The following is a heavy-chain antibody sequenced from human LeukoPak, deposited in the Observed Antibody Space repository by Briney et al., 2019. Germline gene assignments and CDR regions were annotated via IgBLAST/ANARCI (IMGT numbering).Heavy chain of an antibody. J-gene: IGHJ4*02. Sequence: GGSLRLSCAASGFTFSDFAISWARQAPGKGLEWVANIKQDGSEKYYVDSVKGRFTISRDNAKNSLYLQMNGLRAEDTAVYYCARGLYYFDYWGQGTLVTVSS. CDR2: IKQDGSEK. V-gene: IGHV3-7*04. CDR3: ARGLYYFDY. CDR1: GFTFSDFA.